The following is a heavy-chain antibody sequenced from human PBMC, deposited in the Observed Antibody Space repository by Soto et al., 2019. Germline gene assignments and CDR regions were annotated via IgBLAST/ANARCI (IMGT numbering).Heavy chain of an antibody. V-gene: IGHV3-9*01. J-gene: IGHJ5*02. D-gene: IGHD3-10*01. Sequence: GGSLRLSCAASGFTFDDYVMHWVRQAPGKGLEWVSGISWNSGSIGYADSVKGRFTISRDNAKNSLYLQMNSLRAEDTALYYCAKGSGSYYLNWFDPWGQGTLVTVSS. CDR1: GFTFDDYV. CDR2: ISWNSGSI. CDR3: AKGSGSYYLNWFDP.